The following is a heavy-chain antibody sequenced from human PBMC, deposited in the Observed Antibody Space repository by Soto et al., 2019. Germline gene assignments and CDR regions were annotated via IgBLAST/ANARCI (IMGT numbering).Heavy chain of an antibody. J-gene: IGHJ5*02. D-gene: IGHD1-26*01. CDR2: ISTHNGNT. CDR1: GYPFSSSG. V-gene: IGHV1-18*04. Sequence: XSVKGACKASGYPFSSSGVGWVRQAPGQGLEWMGWISTHNGNTNYAQKLQGRVTMTTDTSSNTVYMELRSLRSDDTAVYYCARDPGPNLVGARVWFDHWGQGTLVTVPQ. CDR3: ARDPGPNLVGARVWFDH.